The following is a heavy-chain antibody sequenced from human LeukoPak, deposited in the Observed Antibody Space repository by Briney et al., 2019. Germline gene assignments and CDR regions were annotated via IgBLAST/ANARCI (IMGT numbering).Heavy chain of an antibody. D-gene: IGHD5-24*01. V-gene: IGHV3-74*01. CDR2: INSDGSST. J-gene: IGHJ4*02. Sequence: GGSLRLSCAASGSTFSSYWMHWVRQAPGKGLVWVSRINSDGSSTSYADSVKGRFTTSRDNAKNTLYLQMNSLRAEDTAVYYCARGVTMATISPYVYWGQGTLVTVSS. CDR1: GSTFSSYW. CDR3: ARGVTMATISPYVY.